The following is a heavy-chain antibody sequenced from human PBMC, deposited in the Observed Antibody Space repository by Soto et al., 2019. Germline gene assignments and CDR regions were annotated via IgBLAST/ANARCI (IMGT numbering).Heavy chain of an antibody. D-gene: IGHD4-17*01. CDR1: GYTFTSYA. V-gene: IGHV1-3*01. CDR2: INAGNGNT. Sequence: ASVKVSCKASGYTFTSYAMHWVRQAPGQRLEWMGWINAGNGNTKYSRKFQGRVTITRDTSASTAYMELSSLRSEDTAVYYCAKSKSDYGGYFDYWGQGTLVTVSS. J-gene: IGHJ4*02. CDR3: AKSKSDYGGYFDY.